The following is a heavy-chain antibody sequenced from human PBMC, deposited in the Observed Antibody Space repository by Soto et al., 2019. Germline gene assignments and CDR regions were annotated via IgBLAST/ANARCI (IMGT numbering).Heavy chain of an antibody. CDR1: GGSISSGGYY. D-gene: IGHD1-20*01. V-gene: IGHV4-61*08. CDR2: VFFSGST. Sequence: PSETLSLTCTVSGGSISSGGYYWSWIRQHPGKGLEWIGYVFFSGSTNYNHSFKSRVTISVDTSKNQIYLRVTSVTAADTAVYYCARGRPIYNWIYWGQGTLVTVSS. CDR3: ARGRPIYNWIY. J-gene: IGHJ4*02.